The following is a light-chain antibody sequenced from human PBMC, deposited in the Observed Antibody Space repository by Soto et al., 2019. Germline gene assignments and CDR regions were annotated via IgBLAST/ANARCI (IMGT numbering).Light chain of an antibody. CDR1: QSIRHF. CDR2: DAS. V-gene: IGKV3-11*01. CDR3: QQYNNWPRT. J-gene: IGKJ1*01. Sequence: EIVLTQSPATLSLSPGERATLSCRASQSIRHFLGWYQHKHGQAPRVLIYDASNRATGIPPRFSGSGSGTDLTITISSLEPEDCEVYDCQQYNNWPRTFGQGTKVDI.